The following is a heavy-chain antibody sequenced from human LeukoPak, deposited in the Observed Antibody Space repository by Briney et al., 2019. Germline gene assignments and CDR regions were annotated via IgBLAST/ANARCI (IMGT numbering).Heavy chain of an antibody. J-gene: IGHJ4*02. D-gene: IGHD3-22*01. Sequence: PSETLSLTCNVSGGSISSHYWSWIRQPPGKGLEWIGYIFYSGSTNYNPSLESRITISMDTSKNQFSLRLSSVTAADTAVYYCARLYHVSSAYFLDYWGQGTLVTVSS. V-gene: IGHV4-59*08. CDR3: ARLYHVSSAYFLDY. CDR2: IFYSGST. CDR1: GGSISSHY.